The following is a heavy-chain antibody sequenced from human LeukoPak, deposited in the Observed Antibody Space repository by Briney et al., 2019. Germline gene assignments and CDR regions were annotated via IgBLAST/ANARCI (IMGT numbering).Heavy chain of an antibody. CDR3: ARDNEWLSPYNWFDP. CDR2: IIPIFDTA. V-gene: IGHV1-69*13. J-gene: IGHJ5*02. Sequence: GASVKVSCKASGGTFSSYAISWVRQAPGQGLEWMGGIIPIFDTANYAQKLQGRVTITADESTSTAYMELSSLRSEDTAVYYCARDNEWLSPYNWFDPWGQGTLVTVSS. CDR1: GGTFSSYA. D-gene: IGHD3-3*01.